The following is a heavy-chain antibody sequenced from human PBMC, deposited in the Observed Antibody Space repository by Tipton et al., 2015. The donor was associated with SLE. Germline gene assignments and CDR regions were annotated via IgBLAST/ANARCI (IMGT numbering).Heavy chain of an antibody. CDR2: INHSGST. CDR3: ARGKGMVRGVDDAFDI. D-gene: IGHD3-10*01. Sequence: TLSLTCAVYGGSFSGYYWSWIRQPPGKGLEWIGEINHSGSTNYNPSLKSRVTISVDTSKNQFSLKLSSVTAADTAVYYCARGKGMVRGVDDAFDIWGQGTMVTVSS. J-gene: IGHJ3*02. CDR1: GGSFSGYY. V-gene: IGHV4-34*01.